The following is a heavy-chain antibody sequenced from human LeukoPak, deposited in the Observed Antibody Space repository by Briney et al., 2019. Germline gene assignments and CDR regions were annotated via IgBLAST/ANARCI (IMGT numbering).Heavy chain of an antibody. Sequence: GGSLRLSCAASGFTFNSIWMSWVRQAPGKGLEWVASISQDESHKYYLDSVKGRFTISRDNAKNSLFLQVSSLRVEDTAVYYCGGEPRSMAYWGQGTLVTVSS. CDR3: GGEPRSMAY. V-gene: IGHV3-7*01. CDR2: ISQDESHK. J-gene: IGHJ4*02. CDR1: GFTFNSIW. D-gene: IGHD2-21*01.